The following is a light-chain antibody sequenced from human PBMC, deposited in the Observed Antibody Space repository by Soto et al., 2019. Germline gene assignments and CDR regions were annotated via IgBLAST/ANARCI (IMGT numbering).Light chain of an antibody. CDR2: AAS. Sequence: DIQMTQSPSSLSASVGDRVTITCRASQSMSNYLNWYQQKPGKAPKLLIYAASSLQSGVPSRFSGSGSGTDFTLTISSLQPEDFATYYCQQSYRSFGQGTKLEIK. J-gene: IGKJ2*03. CDR1: QSMSNY. CDR3: QQSYRS. V-gene: IGKV1-39*01.